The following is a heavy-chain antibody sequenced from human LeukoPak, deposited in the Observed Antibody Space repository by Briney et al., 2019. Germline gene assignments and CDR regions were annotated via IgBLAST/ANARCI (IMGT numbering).Heavy chain of an antibody. D-gene: IGHD3-10*01. V-gene: IGHV4-39*07. CDR2: INHSGST. J-gene: IGHJ6*03. Sequence: SETLSLTCAVSGASISGSGYYWGWIRQPPGKGLEWIGEINHSGSTNYNPSLKSRVTISVDTSKNQFSLKLSSVTAADTAVYYCATQRVRGGYYGSGSYYIKAPYYYYMDVWGKGTTVTVSS. CDR1: GASISGSGYY. CDR3: ATQRVRGGYYGSGSYYIKAPYYYYMDV.